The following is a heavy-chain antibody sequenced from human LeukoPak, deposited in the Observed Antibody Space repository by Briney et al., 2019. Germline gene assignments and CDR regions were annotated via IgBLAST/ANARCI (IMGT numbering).Heavy chain of an antibody. D-gene: IGHD2-21*01. J-gene: IGHJ6*03. V-gene: IGHV3-30*02. CDR3: AKDYRDCGGDCYSVRYYYYYYMDV. Sequence: PGGSLRLSCAASGFTFSSYGMHWVRQAPGKGLEWVAFIRYDGSNKYYADSVKGRFTISRDNSKNTLYLQMNSLRAEDTAVYYCAKDYRDCGGDCYSVRYYYYYYMDVWGKGTTVTVSS. CDR1: GFTFSSYG. CDR2: IRYDGSNK.